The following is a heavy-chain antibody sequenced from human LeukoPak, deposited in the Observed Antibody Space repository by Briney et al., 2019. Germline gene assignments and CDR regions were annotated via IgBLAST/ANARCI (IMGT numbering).Heavy chain of an antibody. D-gene: IGHD3-9*01. V-gene: IGHV5-51*01. CDR2: IYPGDSDT. Sequence: GESLQISCKGSGYSFTSYWIGWVRQMPGKGLEWMGIIYPGDSDTRYSPSFQGQVTISADKSISTAYLQWSSLKASDTAMYYCARGYYDILTGYQAGTYYFDYWGQGTLVTVSS. J-gene: IGHJ4*02. CDR1: GYSFTSYW. CDR3: ARGYYDILTGYQAGTYYFDY.